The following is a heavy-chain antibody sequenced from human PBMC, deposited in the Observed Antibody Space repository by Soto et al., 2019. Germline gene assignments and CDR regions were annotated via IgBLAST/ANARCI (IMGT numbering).Heavy chain of an antibody. CDR1: GDSVSTSDYY. Sequence: SETLSLTCTVSGDSVSTSDYYWGWIRQPPEKGLEWIGNIFYKGNTFYNPSLKSRLTMSVDTSKNQFSLKLSSVTAADTAIYYCARHGAHCGGDCPFEYWGQGTLVTVSS. J-gene: IGHJ4*02. CDR2: IFYKGNT. D-gene: IGHD2-21*02. CDR3: ARHGAHCGGDCPFEY. V-gene: IGHV4-39*01.